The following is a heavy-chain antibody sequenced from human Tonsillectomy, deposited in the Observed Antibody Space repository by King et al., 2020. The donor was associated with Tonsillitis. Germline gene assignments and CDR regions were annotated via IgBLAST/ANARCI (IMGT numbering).Heavy chain of an antibody. V-gene: IGHV1-2*02. CDR3: ATDINQIPGSTGGYYYYYGMDV. D-gene: IGHD2-2*01. J-gene: IGHJ6*02. CDR1: GYTFTGYY. CDR2: INPNSGGT. Sequence: VQLVQSGAEVKKPGASVKVSCKASGYTFTGYYMHWVRQAPGQGLEWMGWINPNSGGTNYAQKFQGRVTMTRETSISTAYMELSRLGSDDTAVYYCATDINQIPGSTGGYYYYYGMDVWGQGTTVTVSS.